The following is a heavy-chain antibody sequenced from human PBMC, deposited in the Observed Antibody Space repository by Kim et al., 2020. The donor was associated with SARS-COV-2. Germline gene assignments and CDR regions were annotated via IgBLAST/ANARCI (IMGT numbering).Heavy chain of an antibody. CDR3: ASSGSYYTPYYYYYGMDV. D-gene: IGHD1-26*01. J-gene: IGHJ6*01. Sequence: SETLSLTCAVYGGSFSGYYWSWIRQPPGKGLEWIGEINHSGSTNYNPSLKSRVTISVDTSKNQFSLKLSSVTAADTAVYYCASSGSYYTPYYYYYGMDV. CDR1: GGSFSGYY. CDR2: INHSGST. V-gene: IGHV4-34*01.